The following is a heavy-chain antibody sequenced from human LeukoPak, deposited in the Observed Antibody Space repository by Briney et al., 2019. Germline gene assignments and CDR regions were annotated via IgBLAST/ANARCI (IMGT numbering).Heavy chain of an antibody. J-gene: IGHJ4*02. D-gene: IGHD2-2*01. V-gene: IGHV4-34*01. CDR3: ARVAPAAMGFDY. Sequence: SETLSLTCAVYGGSFSGYYWSWIRQPPGKGLEWIGEINHSGSTNYNPSLKSRVTISVDTSKNQFSLKLSSVTAADTAVYYCARVAPAAMGFDYWGQGTLVTVPS. CDR2: INHSGST. CDR1: GGSFSGYY.